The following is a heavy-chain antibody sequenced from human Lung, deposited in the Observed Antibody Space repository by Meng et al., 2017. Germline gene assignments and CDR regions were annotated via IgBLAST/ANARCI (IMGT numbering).Heavy chain of an antibody. CDR2: MKSNIDGGTV. V-gene: IGHV3-15*01. CDR3: SGHVDY. J-gene: IGHJ4*01. CDR1: GFILSNAW. Sequence: AHVVECGGGFVHPGESLSLSFVGSGFILSNAWMTWVRQAPGKGLEWLGRMKSNIDGGTVDYAASVSGRFFISRDDSKNTFYLQMNSLKTEDTAVYYCSGHVDYWGHGTLVTVSS.